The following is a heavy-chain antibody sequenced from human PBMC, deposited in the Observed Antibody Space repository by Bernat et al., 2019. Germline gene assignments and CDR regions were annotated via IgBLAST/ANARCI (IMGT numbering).Heavy chain of an antibody. CDR1: GFSFSTSG. J-gene: IGHJ4*02. Sequence: QVSLVESGGGVVQPGTSLRLSCAASGFSFSTSGMDWVRQAPGKGLEWVAVISHDGSNIKYADSVKGRFTISRDNSKNTLYLQMNSLKSDDTALYYCAKGGRADYEDSFDYFDYWGQGTLVTVSS. V-gene: IGHV3-30*18. CDR3: AKGGRADYEDSFDYFDY. D-gene: IGHD4-17*01. CDR2: ISHDGSNI.